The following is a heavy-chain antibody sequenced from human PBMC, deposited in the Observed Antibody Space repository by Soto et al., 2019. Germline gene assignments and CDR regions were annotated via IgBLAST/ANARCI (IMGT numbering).Heavy chain of an antibody. V-gene: IGHV4-30-2*01. CDR1: GGSIISGGYS. CDR3: VRRSPEDAFDI. Sequence: SETLSLTCAVSGGSIISGGYSWSWIRQPPGKGLQWIGHIYEGGNTYYTPSLESRVAISTDKSKNQFSLRLSSVTAADTAVYYCVRRSPEDAFDIWGQGTMVT. CDR2: IYEGGNT. J-gene: IGHJ3*02.